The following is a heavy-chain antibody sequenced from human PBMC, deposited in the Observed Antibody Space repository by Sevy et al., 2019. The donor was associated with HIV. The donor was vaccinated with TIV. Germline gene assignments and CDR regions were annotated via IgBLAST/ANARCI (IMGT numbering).Heavy chain of an antibody. J-gene: IGHJ3*02. V-gene: IGHV1-24*01. D-gene: IGHD3-3*01. CDR3: AADSRPLYYDFWSGTTAFDI. Sequence: ASVKVSCKVSGYTLSELSIHWVRQAPGKGPEWMGGFDPEDGEISYAQKFQGRVTMTEDTSTDTAYMDLSSLRSDDTAMYYCAADSRPLYYDFWSGTTAFDIWGQGTMVTVSS. CDR1: GYTLSELS. CDR2: FDPEDGEI.